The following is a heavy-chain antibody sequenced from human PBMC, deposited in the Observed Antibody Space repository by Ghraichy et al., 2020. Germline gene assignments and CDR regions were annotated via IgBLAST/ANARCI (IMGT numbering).Heavy chain of an antibody. CDR1: GGSVSSGDYY. CDR2: IYNSGST. D-gene: IGHD5-18*01. CDR3: ARGPGYRYGPLGD. J-gene: IGHJ4*02. V-gene: IGHV4-30-4*01. Sequence: TLSLTCDVSGGSVSSGDYYWSWVRQSPGKGLEWIGYIYNSGSTYYNPSLNSRVTMSLDTSKNQFSLNLISVAAPDTAVYYCARGPGYRYGPLGDWGQGTLVTVSS.